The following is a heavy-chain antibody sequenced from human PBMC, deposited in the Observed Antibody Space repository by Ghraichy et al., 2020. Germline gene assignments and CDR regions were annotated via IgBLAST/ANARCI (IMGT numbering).Heavy chain of an antibody. CDR3: TTDPPYFWSGYYPFDY. CDR2: IKSKTDGGTT. CDR1: GFTFSNAW. D-gene: IGHD3-3*01. V-gene: IGHV3-15*01. Sequence: GGSLRLSCAASGFTFSNAWMSWVRQAPGKGLEWVGRIKSKTDGGTTDYAAPVKGRFTISRDDSKNTLYLQMNSLKTEDTAVYYCTTDPPYFWSGYYPFDYWGQGTLVTVSS. J-gene: IGHJ4*02.